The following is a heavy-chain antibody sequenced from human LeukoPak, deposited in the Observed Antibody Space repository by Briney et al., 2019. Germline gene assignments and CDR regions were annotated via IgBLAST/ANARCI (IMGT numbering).Heavy chain of an antibody. CDR1: GFTFGDYA. Sequence: SCKASGFTFGDYAMSWFRQAPGKGLEWVGFIRSKAYGGTTEYAASVKGRFTISRDDSKSIAYLQMNSLKTEDTAVYYCTRAAYSSSPTDYWGQGTLVTVSS. CDR3: TRAAYSSSPTDY. V-gene: IGHV3-49*03. CDR2: IRSKAYGGTT. D-gene: IGHD6-13*01. J-gene: IGHJ4*02.